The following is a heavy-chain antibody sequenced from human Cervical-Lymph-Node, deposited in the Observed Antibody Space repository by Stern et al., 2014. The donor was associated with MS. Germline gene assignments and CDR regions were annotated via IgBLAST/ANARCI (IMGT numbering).Heavy chain of an antibody. V-gene: IGHV3-9*01. D-gene: IGHD3-10*01. CDR2: ISSNSGTI. J-gene: IGHJ4*02. Sequence: EVHLVESGGGLVQPGRSLRLSCTASGFNFDDYAMYWVRQAPGKGLEWVSGISSNSGTIGYADSVKGRFTISRDNAKNSLYLQMNSLRTEDTALYYCSKGLSYTLGYYFDSWGQGTLVTVSS. CDR1: GFNFDDYA. CDR3: SKGLSYTLGYYFDS.